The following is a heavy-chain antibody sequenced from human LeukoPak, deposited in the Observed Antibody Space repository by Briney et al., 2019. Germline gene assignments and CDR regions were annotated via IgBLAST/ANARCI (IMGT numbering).Heavy chain of an antibody. Sequence: GGSLRLSCVGSGFTFRSHAMSWVRQAPEKGLEFVSGIYENGGTTYYADSVEGQFSISRDNSKNTLYLQMDSLRGEDTAVYYCAKDFRIGYSAHFDYWGQGALVTVSS. CDR2: IYENGGTT. J-gene: IGHJ4*02. CDR3: AKDFRIGYSAHFDY. CDR1: GFTFRSHA. V-gene: IGHV3-23*01. D-gene: IGHD2-21*01.